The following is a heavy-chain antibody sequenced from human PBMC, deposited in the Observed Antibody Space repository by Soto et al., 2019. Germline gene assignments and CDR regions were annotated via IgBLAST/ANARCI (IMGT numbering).Heavy chain of an antibody. D-gene: IGHD5-18*01. Sequence: PGWSLRLSCASSVFSFISYGMQWVRQAPGKGLEWVAEIWYDGSNDFYSDSVKGRFTISRDNAKNTLFLQMNSLRAEDTAMYYCGRGYNYADYWGQGTLVTVSS. CDR2: IWYDGSND. CDR3: GRGYNYADY. V-gene: IGHV3-33*01. CDR1: VFSFISYG. J-gene: IGHJ4*02.